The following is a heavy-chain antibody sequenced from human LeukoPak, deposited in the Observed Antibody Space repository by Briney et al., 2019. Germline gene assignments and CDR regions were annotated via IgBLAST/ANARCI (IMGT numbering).Heavy chain of an antibody. D-gene: IGHD5-12*01. Sequence: ASVKVSCKASGYNFTSYGISWVQQAPGQGLEWMGWISAYNGHTNYGQKFQDRIAMTADTSTTTAFMELRSLRSDDTAMYFCARDSPRPEWLQEYYFDSWGQGTLVTVSS. J-gene: IGHJ4*02. V-gene: IGHV1-18*01. CDR1: GYNFTSYG. CDR3: ARDSPRPEWLQEYYFDS. CDR2: ISAYNGHT.